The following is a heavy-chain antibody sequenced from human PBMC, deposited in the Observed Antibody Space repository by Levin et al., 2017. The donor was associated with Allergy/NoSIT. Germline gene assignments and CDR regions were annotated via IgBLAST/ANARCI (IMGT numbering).Heavy chain of an antibody. J-gene: IGHJ6*02. D-gene: IGHD3-3*01. V-gene: IGHV3-30*18. CDR2: ISYDGSNK. CDR3: AKAGDRDFWSVVDYYYGMDV. CDR1: GFTFSSYG. Sequence: PGGSLRLSCAASGFTFSSYGMHWVRQAPGKGLEWVAVISYDGSNKYYADSVKGRFTISRDNSKNTLYLQMNSLRAEDTAVYYCAKAGDRDFWSVVDYYYGMDVWGQGTTVTVSS.